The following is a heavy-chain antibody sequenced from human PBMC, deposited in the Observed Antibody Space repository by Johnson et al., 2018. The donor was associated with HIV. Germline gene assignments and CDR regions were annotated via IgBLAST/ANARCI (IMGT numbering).Heavy chain of an antibody. Sequence: VQLVESGGGLVQPGGSLRLSCAASGFTVSSNYMSWVRQAPGKGLEWVSVIYSGGNTYYADSVKGRFTISRDNSKNTLSLQMNSLRVEDTAVYYCAREARIVVVEPSDAFDIWGQGTMVTVS. D-gene: IGHD3-22*01. V-gene: IGHV3-66*01. CDR2: IYSGGNT. CDR1: GFTVSSNY. J-gene: IGHJ3*02. CDR3: AREARIVVVEPSDAFDI.